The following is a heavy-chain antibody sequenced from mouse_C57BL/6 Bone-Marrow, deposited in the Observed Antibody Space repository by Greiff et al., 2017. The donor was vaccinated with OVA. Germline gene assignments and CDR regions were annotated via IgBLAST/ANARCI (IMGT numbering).Heavy chain of an antibody. V-gene: IGHV1-85*01. CDR1: GYTFTSYD. CDR2: IYPRDGST. Sequence: VKLLESGPELVKPGASVKLSCKASGYTFTSYDINWVKQRPGQGLEWIGWIYPRDGSTKYNEKFKGKATLTVDTSSSTAYMELHSLTSEDSAVYFCARKRTSNYFDYWGQGTTLTVSS. J-gene: IGHJ2*01. CDR3: ARKRTSNYFDY.